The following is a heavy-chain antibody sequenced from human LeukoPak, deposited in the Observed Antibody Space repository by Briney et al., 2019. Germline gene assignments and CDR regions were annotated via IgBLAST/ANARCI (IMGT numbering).Heavy chain of an antibody. Sequence: SETLSLTCTVSGGSISSYYWSWIRQPPGKGLEWIGYIYYSGSTCYNPSLKSRVTISVDTSKNQFSLKLSSVTAADTAVYYCARSNPSFDYWGQGTLVTVSS. D-gene: IGHD6-6*01. J-gene: IGHJ4*02. CDR2: IYYSGST. CDR3: ARSNPSFDY. CDR1: GGSISSYY. V-gene: IGHV4-59*04.